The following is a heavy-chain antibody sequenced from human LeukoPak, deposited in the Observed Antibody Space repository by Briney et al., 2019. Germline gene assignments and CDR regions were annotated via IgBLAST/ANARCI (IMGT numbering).Heavy chain of an antibody. CDR3: ARLDGYSGYDYYFDY. V-gene: IGHV5-51*01. J-gene: IGHJ4*02. CDR1: GYSFTSYW. D-gene: IGHD5-12*01. Sequence: TAGESLKISCKGSGYSFTSYWIGWVRQMPGKGLEWMGIIYPGDSDTRYSPSFQGQVTISADKSISTAYLQWSSLKASDTAMYYCARLDGYSGYDYYFDYWGQGTLVTVSS. CDR2: IYPGDSDT.